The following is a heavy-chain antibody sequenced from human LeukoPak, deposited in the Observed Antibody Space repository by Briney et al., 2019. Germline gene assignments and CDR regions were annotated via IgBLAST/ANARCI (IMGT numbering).Heavy chain of an antibody. CDR2: INSDGSRT. D-gene: IGHD6-13*01. V-gene: IGHV3-23*01. J-gene: IGHJ5*02. CDR1: AFTFNNYE. Sequence: GGSLRLSCAASAFTFNNYEMNWVRQAPGKGLVWVSRINSDGSRTNYADSVKGRFTISRDNSKNTLYLQMNSLRGEDTAVYYCAKDSKVAAGKNHWGQGTLVTVSS. CDR3: AKDSKVAAGKNH.